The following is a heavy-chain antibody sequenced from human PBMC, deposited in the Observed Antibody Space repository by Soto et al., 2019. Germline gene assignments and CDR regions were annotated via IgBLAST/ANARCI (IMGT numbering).Heavy chain of an antibody. CDR1: GFTFYDYT. D-gene: IGHD6-6*01. CDR3: AKDVIAARPYYYVGLDV. Sequence: EVRLVQSGGVVAQPGGSLRLSCAASGFTFYDYTMHWVRQVPGRGLEWVSLISWDGGSTYYADSVKGRFTISRDNSKNSLYLQMNSLRTDDTALYYCAKDVIAARPYYYVGLDVWGQGTTVTVSS. J-gene: IGHJ6*02. V-gene: IGHV3-43*01. CDR2: ISWDGGST.